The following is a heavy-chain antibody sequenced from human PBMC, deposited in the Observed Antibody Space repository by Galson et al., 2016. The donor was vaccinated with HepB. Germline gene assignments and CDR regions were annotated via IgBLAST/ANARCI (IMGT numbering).Heavy chain of an antibody. Sequence: ETLSLTCTVSSAAITSYYWSWFRRPPGKGLEWIGNFYYSGSTTYSPSLNSRVSLSIDTSKNQLYLRLGSVTTADTAVYFCARKWNDAFDLWGPGTMVAVSS. V-gene: IGHV4-59*01. CDR2: FYYSGST. J-gene: IGHJ3*01. CDR1: SAAITSYY. CDR3: ARKWNDAFDL. D-gene: IGHD1-1*01.